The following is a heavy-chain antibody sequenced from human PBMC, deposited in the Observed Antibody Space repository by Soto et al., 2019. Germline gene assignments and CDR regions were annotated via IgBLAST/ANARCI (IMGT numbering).Heavy chain of an antibody. CDR2: IYYSGTT. J-gene: IGHJ6*02. D-gene: IGHD2-15*01. CDR3: AREFCSGGSCSGGYYFGMDV. Sequence: QVQLQESGPGLVKPSETLSLTCTVSGGSVSSGSYYWTWIRQSPGKGLEWIGYIYYSGTTNYNPSLKSRVTISVDTSKNQISLKLSSVTAADTAVYYCAREFCSGGSCSGGYYFGMDVWGQGTTVTVSS. CDR1: GGSVSSGSYY. V-gene: IGHV4-61*01.